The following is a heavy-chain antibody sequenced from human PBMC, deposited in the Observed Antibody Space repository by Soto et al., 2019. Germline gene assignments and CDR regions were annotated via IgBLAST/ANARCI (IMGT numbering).Heavy chain of an antibody. CDR2: IYHSGST. CDR3: ARDPDY. CDR1: GGSISSGGYS. Sequence: SETLSLTCAVSGGSISSGGYSWGWIRQPPGKGLEWIGYIYHSGSTYYNPSLKGRVTISVDRSKNQFSLKLSSVTAADTAVYYCARDPDYWGQGTLVTVSS. V-gene: IGHV4-30-2*01. J-gene: IGHJ4*02.